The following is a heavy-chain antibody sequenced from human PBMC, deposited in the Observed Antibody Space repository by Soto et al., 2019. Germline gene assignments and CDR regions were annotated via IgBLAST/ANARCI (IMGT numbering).Heavy chain of an antibody. V-gene: IGHV4-34*01. CDR2: INHRGST. CDR1: GGSFSGYY. CDR3: ARDGFCTSTTCRVGNWFDP. J-gene: IGHJ5*02. Sequence: SEPLSLTCIVYGGSFSGYYWSWIRQSPGKVLEWIGGINHRGSTNYNPSLESRVTISVDTSKNQFSLKLPSVTAADTAMYYCARDGFCTSTTCRVGNWFDPWGQGTLVTVSS. D-gene: IGHD2-2*01.